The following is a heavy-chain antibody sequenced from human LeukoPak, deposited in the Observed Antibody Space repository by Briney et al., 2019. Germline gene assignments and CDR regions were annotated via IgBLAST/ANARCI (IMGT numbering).Heavy chain of an antibody. D-gene: IGHD2-15*01. CDR1: GFTFSSNW. V-gene: IGHV3-7*01. CDR2: IKQDGSEK. Sequence: GGSLRLSCAASGFTFSSNWMSRVRQAPGKGLEWAANIKQDGSEKYHVDSVKGRFTISRDNAKNSLYLQMNSLRAEDTAVYYCARDRTWYSNWGQGTLVTVSS. CDR3: ARDRTWYSN. J-gene: IGHJ4*02.